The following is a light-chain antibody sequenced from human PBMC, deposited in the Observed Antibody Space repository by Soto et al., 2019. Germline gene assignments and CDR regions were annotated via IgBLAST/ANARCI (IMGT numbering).Light chain of an antibody. CDR2: GVS. CDR3: QHYGSSPRYT. CDR1: QSVSSSY. Sequence: EIVLTQSPGTLSLSPGERATLSCRASQSVSSSYLAWYQQKPGQAPRLLIYGVSSRATGIPDRFSGSGSGTDFTLTISRLEPEDFAVYYCQHYGSSPRYTFGQGTKLEIK. J-gene: IGKJ2*01. V-gene: IGKV3-20*01.